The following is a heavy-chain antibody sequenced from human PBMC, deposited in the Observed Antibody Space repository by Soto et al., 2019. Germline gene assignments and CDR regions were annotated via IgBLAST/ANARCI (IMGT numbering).Heavy chain of an antibody. CDR3: ARDQPLQPYYDFWSGPHPQQMDY. CDR2: ISSSGSTI. CDR1: GFTFSDYY. Sequence: GSLRLSCAASGFTFSDYYMSWIRQAPGKGLEWVSYISSSGSTIYYADSVKGRFTISRDNAKNSLYLQMNSLRAEDTAVYYCARDQPLQPYYDFWSGPHPQQMDYWGQGTLVTVSS. J-gene: IGHJ4*02. V-gene: IGHV3-11*01. D-gene: IGHD3-3*01.